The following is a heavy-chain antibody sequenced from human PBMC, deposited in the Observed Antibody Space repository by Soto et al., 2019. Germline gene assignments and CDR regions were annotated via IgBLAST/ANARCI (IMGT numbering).Heavy chain of an antibody. V-gene: IGHV4-31*03. Sequence: QVQLQESGPGLVKPSQTLSLTCTVSGGSISSGGYYWSWIRQHPGKGLEWIGYIYYSGSTYYNPSHKSRVTISVETSKNQFSLKLSSVTAADTAVYYCASLIAARHFDYWGQGTLGTVSS. D-gene: IGHD6-6*01. CDR1: GGSISSGGYY. CDR2: IYYSGST. J-gene: IGHJ4*02. CDR3: ASLIAARHFDY.